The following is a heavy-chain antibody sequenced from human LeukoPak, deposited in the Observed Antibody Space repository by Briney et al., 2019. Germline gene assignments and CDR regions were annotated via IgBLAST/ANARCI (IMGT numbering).Heavy chain of an antibody. CDR3: ANGYSYGTAFDY. J-gene: IGHJ4*02. Sequence: GGSLRLSCAASGFTFSSYSMNWVRQAPGKGLEWVSFISSSSSYIYYADSVKGRFTISRDNAKNSLYLQMNSLRAEDTAVYYCANGYSYGTAFDYWGQGTLVTVSS. CDR1: GFTFSSYS. D-gene: IGHD5-18*01. CDR2: ISSSSSYI. V-gene: IGHV3-21*01.